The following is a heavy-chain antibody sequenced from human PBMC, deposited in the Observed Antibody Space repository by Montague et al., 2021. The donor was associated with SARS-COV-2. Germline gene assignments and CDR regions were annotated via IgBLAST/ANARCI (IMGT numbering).Heavy chain of an antibody. V-gene: IGHV3-21*01. D-gene: IGHD3-22*01. CDR2: ISSSSSYI. CDR3: AREGARNYYDSSGDAFDI. CDR1: GFTFSSYS. Sequence: SLRLSCAASGFTFSSYSMNWVRQAPGKGLEWVSSISSSSSYIYYADSVKGRFTISRDSAKNSLYLQMNSLRAEDTAVYYCAREGARNYYDSSGDAFDIWGQGTMVTVSS. J-gene: IGHJ3*02.